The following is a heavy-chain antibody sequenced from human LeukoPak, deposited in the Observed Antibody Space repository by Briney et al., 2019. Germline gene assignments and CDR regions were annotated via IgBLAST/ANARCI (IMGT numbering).Heavy chain of an antibody. CDR1: GGTFSSYA. J-gene: IGHJ3*02. D-gene: IGHD4-17*01. CDR3: VTRPLENLTTRDAFDI. CDR2: IIPIFGTA. Sequence: GASVTVSCKASGGTFSSYAISWVRQAPGQGLEWMGGIIPIFGTANYAQKFQGRVTITADKSTSTAYMELSSLRSEDTAVYYCVTRPLENLTTRDAFDIWGQGTMVTVSS. V-gene: IGHV1-69*06.